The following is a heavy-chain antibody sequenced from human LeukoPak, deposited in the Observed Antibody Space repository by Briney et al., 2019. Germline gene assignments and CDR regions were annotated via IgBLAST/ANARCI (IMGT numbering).Heavy chain of an antibody. J-gene: IGHJ4*02. CDR2: IYYDGSDR. CDR1: GFIFSNYG. V-gene: IGHV3-33*01. CDR3: ARGDPPGYFDS. Sequence: GGSLRLSCAASGFIFSNYGMYWVRQAPGKGLEWVAVIYYDGSDRYYADSVKGRFTISRDNSRNTLYLQMNSLRAEDAALYYCARGDPPGYFDSWGQGTLVTVSS.